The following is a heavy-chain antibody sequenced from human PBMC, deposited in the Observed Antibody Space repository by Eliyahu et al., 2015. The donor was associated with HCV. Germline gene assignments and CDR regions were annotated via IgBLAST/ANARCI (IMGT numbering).Heavy chain of an antibody. CDR3: ARESWGYCSGGSCYPAFDY. J-gene: IGHJ4*02. CDR1: GFTFSXYS. Sequence: EVQLVESGGGLVQPGGSLRLSCAASGFTFSXYSMNWVRQAPGKGLEGVSYISSSSSTIYYADSVKGRFTISRDNAKNSLYLQMNSLRAEDTAVYYCARESWGYCSGGSCYPAFDYWGQGTLVTVSS. D-gene: IGHD2-15*01. V-gene: IGHV3-48*01. CDR2: ISSSSSTI.